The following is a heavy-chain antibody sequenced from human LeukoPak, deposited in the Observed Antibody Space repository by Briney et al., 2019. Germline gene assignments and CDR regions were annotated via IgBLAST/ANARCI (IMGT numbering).Heavy chain of an antibody. Sequence: SGPTLVKPTQTLTLTCTFSGFSLSSSGVGVGWIRQPPGKALEWLALIYWDDDKRYSPSLKSRLTITKDTSTNQVVLTMTDMDPVDTATYYCAHSSPKVGATANFDYWGQGTLVTVSS. CDR3: AHSSPKVGATANFDY. J-gene: IGHJ4*02. CDR1: GFSLSSSGVG. CDR2: IYWDDDK. V-gene: IGHV2-5*02. D-gene: IGHD1-26*01.